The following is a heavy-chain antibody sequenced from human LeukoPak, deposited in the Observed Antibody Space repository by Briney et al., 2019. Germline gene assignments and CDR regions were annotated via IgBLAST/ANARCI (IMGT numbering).Heavy chain of an antibody. Sequence: SETLSLTCAVYGGSFSGYYWSWIRQPPGKGLEWIGEINHSGSTNYNPSLKSRVTISVDTSKNQFSLKLSSVAAADTAVYYCARGNIAVAEYHFDYWGQGTLVTVSS. CDR1: GGSFSGYY. D-gene: IGHD6-19*01. CDR2: INHSGST. J-gene: IGHJ4*02. CDR3: ARGNIAVAEYHFDY. V-gene: IGHV4-34*01.